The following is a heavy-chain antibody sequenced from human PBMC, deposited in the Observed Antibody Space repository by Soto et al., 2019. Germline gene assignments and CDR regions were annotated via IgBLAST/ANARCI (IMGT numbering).Heavy chain of an antibody. CDR3: ARGEWFVRGYGMDV. CDR2: ISAYNDNT. J-gene: IGHJ6*02. V-gene: IGHV1-18*01. D-gene: IGHD3-3*01. CDR1: GFTFTSYA. Sequence: ASVKVSCKASGFTFTSYAISWVRQAPGQGLEWMGWISAYNDNTNYAQKLQGRVTMTTDTSTSTAYMELRSLRSDDTAVYYCARGEWFVRGYGMDVWGRGTTVTVSS.